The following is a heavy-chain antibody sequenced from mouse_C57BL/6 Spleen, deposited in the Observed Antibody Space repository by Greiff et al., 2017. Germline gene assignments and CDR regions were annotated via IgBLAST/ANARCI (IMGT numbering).Heavy chain of an antibody. CDR2: INPNYGTT. V-gene: IGHV1-39*01. CDR3: ARGGLRPYYYAMDY. J-gene: IGHJ4*01. CDR1: GYSFTDYN. Sequence: EVQLQQSGPELVKPGASVKISCKASGYSFTDYNMNWVKQSNGKSLEWIGVINPNYGTTSYNQKFKGKATLTVDQSSSTAYMQLNSLTSEDSAVXYCARGGLRPYYYAMDYWGQGTSVTVAS. D-gene: IGHD2-4*01.